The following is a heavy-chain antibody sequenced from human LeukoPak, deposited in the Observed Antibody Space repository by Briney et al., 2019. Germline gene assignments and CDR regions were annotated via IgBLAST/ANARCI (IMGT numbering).Heavy chain of an antibody. CDR1: GYSFTSYW. J-gene: IGHJ4*02. D-gene: IGHD3-3*01. CDR2: IYPGDSDT. V-gene: IGHV5-51*01. CDR3: ARPRGTYDFWVGY. Sequence: GESLKISCKGSGYSFTSYWIAWVRQMPGKGLEWMGIIYPGDSDTRYSPSFQGQVTFSADKSITTAYLQWSSLKASDTAMYYCARPRGTYDFWVGYWGQGTLVTVSS.